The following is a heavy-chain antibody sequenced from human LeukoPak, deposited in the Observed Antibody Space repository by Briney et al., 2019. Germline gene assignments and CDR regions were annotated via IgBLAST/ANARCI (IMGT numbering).Heavy chain of an antibody. CDR1: GFTFSSYA. CDR3: ARDYYGSGSYYMSDAFDI. D-gene: IGHD3-10*01. CDR2: ISYDGSNK. Sequence: GRSLRLSCAASGFTFSSYAMHWVRQAPGKGLEWVAVISYDGSNKYYADSVKGRFTISRDNSKNTLYLQMNSLRAEDTAVYYCARDYYGSGSYYMSDAFDIWGQGTMVTVSS. V-gene: IGHV3-30-3*01. J-gene: IGHJ3*02.